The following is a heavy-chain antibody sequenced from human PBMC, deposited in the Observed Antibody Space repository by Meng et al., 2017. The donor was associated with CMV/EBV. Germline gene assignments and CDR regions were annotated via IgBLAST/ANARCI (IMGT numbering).Heavy chain of an antibody. CDR1: GFTFSSYS. J-gene: IGHJ6*02. CDR3: ARLPGTGSGDKDV. D-gene: IGHD3-10*01. CDR2: ISSSSYI. V-gene: IGHV3-21*01. Sequence: LSLTCAASGFTFSSYSMNWVRQAPGKGLEWVSSISSSSYIYYADSVKGRFTISRDNAKNSLYLQMNSLRAEDTAVYYCARLPGTGSGDKDVWGQGTTVTVSS.